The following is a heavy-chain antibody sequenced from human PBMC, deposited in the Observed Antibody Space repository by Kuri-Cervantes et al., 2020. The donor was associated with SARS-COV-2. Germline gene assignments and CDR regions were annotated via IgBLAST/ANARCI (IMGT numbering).Heavy chain of an antibody. J-gene: IGHJ6*02. D-gene: IGHD6-19*01. Sequence: LSLTCAASGFTFSSYAMHWVRQAPGKGLEWVAVISYDGSNRYYADSVKGRFTISRDNSKNTLYLQMNSLRAEDPAVYYCARSVSGQWLDHGQGDLYYYYYGMDVWGQGTTVTVSS. CDR1: GFTFSSYA. CDR3: ARSVSGQWLDHGQGDLYYYYYGMDV. CDR2: ISYDGSNR. V-gene: IGHV3-30-3*01.